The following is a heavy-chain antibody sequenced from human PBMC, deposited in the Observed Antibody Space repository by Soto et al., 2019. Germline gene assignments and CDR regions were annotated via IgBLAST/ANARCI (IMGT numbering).Heavy chain of an antibody. D-gene: IGHD3-3*01. Sequence: QVQLVESGGGGVQPGRALRLSCATSGFTFSSYGMHWVRQAPGKGLEWVAVISHDGSNNYYADSVKGRFTISRDNSKNTLDLHMNSLRAEDTGVYYCAKDTEWRALHKTFDYWGQGTLVTVSS. CDR1: GFTFSSYG. V-gene: IGHV3-30*18. CDR3: AKDTEWRALHKTFDY. J-gene: IGHJ4*02. CDR2: ISHDGSNN.